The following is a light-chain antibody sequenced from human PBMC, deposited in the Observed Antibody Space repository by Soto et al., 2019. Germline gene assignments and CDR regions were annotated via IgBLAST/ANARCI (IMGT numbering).Light chain of an antibody. CDR3: QQYGCSGT. CDR1: QSVSSN. Sequence: EIVMTQSPATLSVYTGERATLSCRASQSVSSNLAWYQQKPGQAPRLLIYGASTRATGITARFSGSGSGTEFTLTISSLQSEDFAVYYCQQYGCSGTFGQGTKVDI. CDR2: GAS. J-gene: IGKJ1*01. V-gene: IGKV3-15*01.